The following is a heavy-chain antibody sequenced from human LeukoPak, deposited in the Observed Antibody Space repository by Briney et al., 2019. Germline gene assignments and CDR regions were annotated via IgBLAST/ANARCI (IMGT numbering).Heavy chain of an antibody. D-gene: IGHD3-16*01. CDR2: IYTSGST. Sequence: SETLSLTCSVSGDSIRSGTHYWSWIRQPAGKGLEWIGRIYTSGSTSYNPALKSRVTISVDTSKNQFSLKLTSVTAADTAVYYCARGRGATRIDYWGQGTLVTVSS. J-gene: IGHJ4*02. CDR1: GDSIRSGTHY. CDR3: ARGRGATRIDY. V-gene: IGHV4-61*02.